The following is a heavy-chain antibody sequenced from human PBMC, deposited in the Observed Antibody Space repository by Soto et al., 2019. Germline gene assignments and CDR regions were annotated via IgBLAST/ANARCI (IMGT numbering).Heavy chain of an antibody. J-gene: IGHJ4*02. V-gene: IGHV5-51*01. CDR3: ARGRSASWDGFLPFDY. D-gene: IGHD2-2*01. CDR1: GYRFSSYW. CDR2: IYPGDDPDT. Sequence: GESLKISCKGSGYRFSSYWIGWVRQMTGKGLEWMGIIYPGDDPDTKYSPSFQGQVTISADKSLSTAYLQWSSLKASDTAMYYCARGRSASWDGFLPFDYWGQGALVTVSS.